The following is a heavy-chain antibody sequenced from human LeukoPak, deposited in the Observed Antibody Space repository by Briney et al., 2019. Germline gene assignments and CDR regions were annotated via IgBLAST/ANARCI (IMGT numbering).Heavy chain of an antibody. D-gene: IGHD3-9*01. CDR3: AKDRGRYYHEGKEFQD. Sequence: PGGSLRLSCEASGFTFRNHGMHWLRQAPGKGLEWLAFIRSDGSNNFHRDSVRGRFTISRANSNNTLYLQMNRLRPDDTAVYYCAKDRGRYYHEGKEFQDWGQGTLVIVSS. J-gene: IGHJ1*01. CDR2: IRSDGSNN. V-gene: IGHV3-30*02. CDR1: GFTFRNHG.